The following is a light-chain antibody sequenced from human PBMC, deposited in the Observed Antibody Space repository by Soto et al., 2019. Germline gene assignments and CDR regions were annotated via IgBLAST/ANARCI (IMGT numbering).Light chain of an antibody. CDR3: CSYAGSSTRRV. CDR1: SSDVGSYNL. J-gene: IGLJ2*01. CDR2: EGS. V-gene: IGLV2-23*01. Sequence: QSVLTQPASVSGSPGQSITISCTGTSSDVGSYNLVSWYQQHPGKAPKLMIYEGSKRPSGVSNRFSGSKSGNTASLTISGLQAEDEADYYCCSYAGSSTRRVFGGGTQLTVL.